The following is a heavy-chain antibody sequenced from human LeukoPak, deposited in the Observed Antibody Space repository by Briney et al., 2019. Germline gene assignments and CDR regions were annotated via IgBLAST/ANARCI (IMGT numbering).Heavy chain of an antibody. D-gene: IGHD6-19*01. J-gene: IGHJ4*02. CDR3: AGRNTSDWYYFDS. CDR1: GFTFSDYY. CDR2: ISGSGHTI. V-gene: IGHV3-11*01. Sequence: GGSLRLSCAVSGFTFSDYYMSWIRQAPGKGLEWIAYISGSGHTIYYADSMKARFAISRDNAKNSLYLQIGSLRAEDTAVYYCAGRNTSDWYYFDSWGQGTLVTVSS.